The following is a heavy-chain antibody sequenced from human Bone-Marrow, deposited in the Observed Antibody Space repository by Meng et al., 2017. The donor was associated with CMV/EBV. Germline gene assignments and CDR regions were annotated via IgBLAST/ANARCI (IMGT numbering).Heavy chain of an antibody. J-gene: IGHJ6*02. CDR1: GGSISGYY. CDR2: IYYSGST. Sequence: SETLSLTCRVSGGSISGYYWSWIRQPPGKGLEWIGYIYYSGSTNYNPSLKSRVTISVDTSKNQFSLKLSSVTAADTAVYYCARVSPTMHYYYYGMDVWGQGTTVTVSS. D-gene: IGHD2-2*01. CDR3: ARVSPTMHYYYYGMDV. V-gene: IGHV4-59*01.